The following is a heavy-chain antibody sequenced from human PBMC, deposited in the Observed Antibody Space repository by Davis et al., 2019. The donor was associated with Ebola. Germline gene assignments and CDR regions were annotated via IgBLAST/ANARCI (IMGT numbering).Heavy chain of an antibody. CDR2: ISHDGRT. D-gene: IGHD1-20*01. CDR3: AREGTYNWNPYGMDV. Sequence: SETLSLTCGVYGGSFDAYYWNWIRQSPGKGLEWIASISHDGRTNYNPSLRSRLTIPVDTSKNQFSLKLSSVTAADTAVYYCAREGTYNWNPYGMDVWGQGTTVTVS. CDR1: GGSFDAYY. J-gene: IGHJ6*02. V-gene: IGHV4-34*01.